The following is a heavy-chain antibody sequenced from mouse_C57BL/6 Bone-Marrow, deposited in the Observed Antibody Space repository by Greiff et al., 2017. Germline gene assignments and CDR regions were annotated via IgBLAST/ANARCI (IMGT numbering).Heavy chain of an antibody. CDR3: ARGGTPMDY. J-gene: IGHJ4*01. D-gene: IGHD4-1*01. CDR1: GYTFTSYW. Sequence: QVQLQQSGAELAKPGASVKLSCKASGYTFTSYWMHWVKQRPGQGLEWIGYINPSSGYTKYNQKFKDKATVTADNSSSTAYMQLSSLTYEDSAVYYCARGGTPMDYWGQGTSVTVSS. V-gene: IGHV1-7*01. CDR2: INPSSGYT.